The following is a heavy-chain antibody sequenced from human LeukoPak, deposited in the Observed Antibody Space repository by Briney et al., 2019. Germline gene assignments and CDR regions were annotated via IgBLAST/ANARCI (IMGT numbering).Heavy chain of an antibody. J-gene: IGHJ4*02. CDR1: GYSFTKYW. V-gene: IGHV5-51*01. CDR2: IYPDDSDT. Sequence: GESLRISCQASGYSFTKYWIGWVRQMPGKGLEWMGIIYPDDSDTKYSPSFEGQVTFSADKSINTAYLQWNSLKASDTAIYYCAKLRLSAAVSSFSDYWGQGTLVTVSS. D-gene: IGHD2-15*01. CDR3: AKLRLSAAVSSFSDY.